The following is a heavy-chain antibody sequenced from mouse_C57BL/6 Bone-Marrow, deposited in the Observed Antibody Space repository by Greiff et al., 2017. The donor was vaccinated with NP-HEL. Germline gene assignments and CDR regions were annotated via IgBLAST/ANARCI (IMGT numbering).Heavy chain of an antibody. CDR3: ARTVVEGFAY. D-gene: IGHD1-1*01. J-gene: IGHJ3*01. CDR1: GYTFTSYG. V-gene: IGHV1-81*01. Sequence: QVQLQQSGAELARPGASVKLSCKASGYTFTSYGISGVKQRTGQGLEGIGEIYPRSGNTYYNEKFKGKATLTADKSSSTAYMELRSLTSEDSAVYFCARTVVEGFAYWGQGTLVTVSA. CDR2: IYPRSGNT.